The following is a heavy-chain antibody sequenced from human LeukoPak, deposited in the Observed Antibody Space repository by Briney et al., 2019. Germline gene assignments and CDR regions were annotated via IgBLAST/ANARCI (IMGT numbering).Heavy chain of an antibody. CDR2: IHYTGST. Sequence: TSETLSLTCTVSGGSINTYYWSWIRQPPGKGLEWIGYIHYTGSTNYSPSLKSRVTISVDTSNNRFSLRLSSLTAADTAVYFCAGSGWSFDAFDFWGQGTMVTVSS. D-gene: IGHD6-19*01. CDR3: AGSGWSFDAFDF. CDR1: GGSINTYY. V-gene: IGHV4-59*08. J-gene: IGHJ3*01.